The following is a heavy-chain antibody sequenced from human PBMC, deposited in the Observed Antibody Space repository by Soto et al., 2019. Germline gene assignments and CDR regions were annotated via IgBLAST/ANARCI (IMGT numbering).Heavy chain of an antibody. J-gene: IGHJ4*02. D-gene: IGHD6-13*01. CDR2: ISSGGSTV. V-gene: IGHV3-48*03. CDR1: GFPFSNYE. Sequence: VQLVESGGGLVQPGGSLRLSCAASGFPFSNYEMNWVRQAPGKGLEWVAYISSGGSTVHYADSVRGRFTVSRDNARNSLYLQMNTLRVEDTALYYCARDRAAGGYWGQGTLVTVSS. CDR3: ARDRAAGGY.